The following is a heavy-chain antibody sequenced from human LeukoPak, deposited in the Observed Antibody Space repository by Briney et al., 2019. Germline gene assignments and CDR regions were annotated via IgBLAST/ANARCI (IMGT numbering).Heavy chain of an antibody. V-gene: IGHV3-48*02. CDR1: GFTFSSLS. Sequence: PGGSLRLSCTASGFTFSSLSMNWVRQAPGKGLEWVSYISGTSSHIYYADSVKGRFTISRDNAKNSLYLQMNSLRDEDTAVYYCARSYSYGSNWFDPWGQGTLVSVSS. CDR3: ARSYSYGSNWFDP. D-gene: IGHD5-18*01. J-gene: IGHJ5*02. CDR2: ISGTSSHI.